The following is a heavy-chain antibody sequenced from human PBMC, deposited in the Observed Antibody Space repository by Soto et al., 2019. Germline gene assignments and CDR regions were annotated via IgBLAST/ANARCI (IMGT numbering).Heavy chain of an antibody. D-gene: IGHD2-2*01. CDR1: GFTFSSYA. J-gene: IGHJ4*02. Sequence: GGSLRLSCAASGFTFSSYAMSWVRQAPGKGLEWVSAISGSGGSTYYADSVKGRFTISRDNSKNTLYLQMNSLRAEDTAVYYCAKDTIVVVPAAMFPPVDSDYWGQGTLVTVSS. CDR3: AKDTIVVVPAAMFPPVDSDY. CDR2: ISGSGGST. V-gene: IGHV3-23*01.